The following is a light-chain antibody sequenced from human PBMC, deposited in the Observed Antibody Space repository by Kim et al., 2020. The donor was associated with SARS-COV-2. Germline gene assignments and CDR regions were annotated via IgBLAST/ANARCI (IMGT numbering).Light chain of an antibody. J-gene: IGLJ3*02. Sequence: QSASVSGSPGQSITISCTGSGSDIGGYNYVSWYQQRPGKAPKLMIYDVSNRPSGVSNRFSGSKSGNTASLTISGLQADDEADYYCASYTSSATWV. CDR2: DVS. CDR3: ASYTSSATWV. CDR1: GSDIGGYNY. V-gene: IGLV2-14*03.